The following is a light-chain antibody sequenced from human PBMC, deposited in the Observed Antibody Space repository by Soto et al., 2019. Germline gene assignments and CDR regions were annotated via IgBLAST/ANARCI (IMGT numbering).Light chain of an antibody. CDR2: AAS. V-gene: IGKV1-39*01. CDR1: QSISTY. Sequence: DIQITQSPSSLSASVGDRVTITCRTSQSISTYLNWYQQKPGKAPILLIYAASSLESGVPSRFSGSGSGTDFTLTISSLEPEDFAVYYCQQRSNWLTFGQGTRLEI. CDR3: QQRSNWLT. J-gene: IGKJ5*01.